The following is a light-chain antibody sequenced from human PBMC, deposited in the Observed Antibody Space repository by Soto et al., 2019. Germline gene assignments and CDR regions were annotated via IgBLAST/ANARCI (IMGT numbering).Light chain of an antibody. CDR1: QSVSSND. CDR3: QQYGDLPWT. V-gene: IGKV3-20*01. CDR2: GAS. Sequence: VLTQSPGTLSLSPGERATLSCRARQSVSSNDLAWYQQKPGQAPRLLISGASGRATGVPDRFSGSGSGTDFTLTIDRLESEDFAVYFCQQYGDLPWTFGQGTKVDIK. J-gene: IGKJ1*01.